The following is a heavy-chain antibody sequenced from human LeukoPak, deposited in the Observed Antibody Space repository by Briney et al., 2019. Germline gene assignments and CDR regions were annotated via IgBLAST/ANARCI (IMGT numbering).Heavy chain of an antibody. Sequence: SETLSLTCTVSSGSITTYHWSWVRQPPGKRPEWIGHINYSGSTNYNPSLRSRVTISVDTSKNQFSLKLSSVTAADTAVYYCAALSASHWNFDYWGQGRLVTVSS. CDR3: AALSASHWNFDY. CDR1: SGSITTYH. D-gene: IGHD1-26*01. J-gene: IGHJ4*02. V-gene: IGHV4-59*08. CDR2: INYSGST.